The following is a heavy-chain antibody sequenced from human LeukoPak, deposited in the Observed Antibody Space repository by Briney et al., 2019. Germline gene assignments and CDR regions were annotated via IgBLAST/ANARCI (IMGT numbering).Heavy chain of an antibody. CDR3: ARDGDNNQSKYRNTKGFDY. Sequence: GGSLRLSCAASGFTFSSYAMHWVRRAPGKGLEWVAVISYDGSNKYYAGSVKGRFTISRDNSKNTLYLQMNSLRAEDTAVYYCARDGDNNQSKYRNTKGFDYWGQGTLVTVSS. CDR2: ISYDGSNK. CDR1: GFTFSSYA. D-gene: IGHD2/OR15-2a*01. V-gene: IGHV3-30-3*01. J-gene: IGHJ4*02.